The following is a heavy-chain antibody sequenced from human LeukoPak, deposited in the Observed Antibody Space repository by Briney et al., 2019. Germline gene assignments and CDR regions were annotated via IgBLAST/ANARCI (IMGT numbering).Heavy chain of an antibody. CDR3: ASDALYSYCSSTSCYGPNDY. CDR2: ISSSSSYI. CDR1: GFTFSSYS. Sequence: GGSLRLSCAASGFTFSSYSMNWVRQAPGKGLEWVSSISSSSSYIYYADSVKGRFTISRDNAKNSLYLQMNSLRGEDTAVYYCASDALYSYCSSTSCYGPNDYWGQGTLVTVSS. D-gene: IGHD2-2*01. J-gene: IGHJ4*02. V-gene: IGHV3-21*01.